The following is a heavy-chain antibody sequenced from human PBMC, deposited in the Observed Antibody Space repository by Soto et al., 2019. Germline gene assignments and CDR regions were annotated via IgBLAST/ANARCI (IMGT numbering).Heavy chain of an antibody. Sequence: QVQLVQSGAEVKKPGASVKVSCKASGYTFTSYAMHWVRQAPGQRLEWMGWINAGKCNTKYSQKFQGRVTITRDTSASTAYMELSSLRSEDTAVYYCASGAGGVATVHFDYWGQGTLVTVSS. D-gene: IGHD5-12*01. CDR2: INAGKCNT. CDR1: GYTFTSYA. CDR3: ASGAGGVATVHFDY. V-gene: IGHV1-3*01. J-gene: IGHJ4*02.